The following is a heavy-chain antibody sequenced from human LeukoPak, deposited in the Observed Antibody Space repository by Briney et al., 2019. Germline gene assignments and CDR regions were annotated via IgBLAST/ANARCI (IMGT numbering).Heavy chain of an antibody. CDR2: IYYSGST. CDR1: GGSISSGDYY. Sequence: SETLSRTCTVSGGSISSGDYYWSWIRQPPGKGLEWIGYIYYSGSTYYNPSLKSRVTISVDTSKNQFSLKLSSVTAADTAVYYCARANGAVYGRGDWFDPWGQGTLVTVSS. D-gene: IGHD2-8*01. V-gene: IGHV4-30-4*01. J-gene: IGHJ5*02. CDR3: ARANGAVYGRGDWFDP.